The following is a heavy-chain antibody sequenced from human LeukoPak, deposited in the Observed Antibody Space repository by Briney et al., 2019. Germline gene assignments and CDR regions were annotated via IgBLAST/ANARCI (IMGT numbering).Heavy chain of an antibody. CDR3: ARAPSEIGGYYPEYFRH. Sequence: GGSLRLSCAASGFTFSTYWMHWVRQAPGKGLVWVSRIKSDGGTNYADSVKGRFTISRDNAKKTVSLQMNSLRPEDTSVYYCARAPSEIGGYYPEYFRHWGQGTLVTVSS. CDR1: GFTFSTYW. CDR2: IKSDGGT. J-gene: IGHJ1*01. D-gene: IGHD3-22*01. V-gene: IGHV3-74*01.